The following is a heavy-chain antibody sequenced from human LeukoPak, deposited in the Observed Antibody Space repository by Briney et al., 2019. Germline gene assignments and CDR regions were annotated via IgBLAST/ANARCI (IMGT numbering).Heavy chain of an antibody. CDR1: GGSTNRIL. J-gene: IGHJ6*03. Sequence: PETPCVTPVQPGGSTNRILPSAVWQAPGKGLEWIGHISYRGNTNYNPSLKSRVTMSVDTSQNQFYLKLTSLTAADTAVYFYGREFPPIRDGYIDVWGTGTTVTVSS. CDR3: GREFPPIRDGYIDV. CDR2: ISYRGNT. V-gene: IGHV4-59*01. D-gene: IGHD5-24*01.